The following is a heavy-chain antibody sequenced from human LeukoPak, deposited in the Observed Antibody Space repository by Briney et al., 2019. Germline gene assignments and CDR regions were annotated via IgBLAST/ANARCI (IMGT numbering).Heavy chain of an antibody. Sequence: GGSLRLSCAASGFIFRNFGMTWVRQVPGKGLEWVSTISDSGVTTHYADSVKGRFTISRDNSKGTLYLQMSSLRAVDTAIYYCAKDPSTFLTTGWYFDLWGRGTLVTVSS. CDR3: AKDPSTFLTTGWYFDL. CDR2: ISDSGVTT. D-gene: IGHD4-17*01. J-gene: IGHJ2*01. CDR1: GFIFRNFG. V-gene: IGHV3-23*01.